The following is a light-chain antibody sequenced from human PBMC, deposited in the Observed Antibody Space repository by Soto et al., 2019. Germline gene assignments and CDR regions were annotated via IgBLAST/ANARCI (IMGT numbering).Light chain of an antibody. V-gene: IGKV1-17*01. CDR3: QQRSNWPPIT. Sequence: DIQMTQSPSSLSASVGDRVTITCRASQAIRNDLGWYQQKPAKAPKRLIYAASSLESGVPSRFSGSGSGTEFTLTISSLEPEDFAVYYCQQRSNWPPITFGQGTRLEIK. J-gene: IGKJ5*01. CDR2: AAS. CDR1: QAIRND.